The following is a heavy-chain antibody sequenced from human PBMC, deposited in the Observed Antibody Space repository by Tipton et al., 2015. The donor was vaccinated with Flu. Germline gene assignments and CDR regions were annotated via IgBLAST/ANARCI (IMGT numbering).Heavy chain of an antibody. CDR2: ISGCGGST. D-gene: IGHD6-19*01. CDR3: AKSGVAVADPFDY. CDR1: GFTFSSYA. J-gene: IGHJ4*02. V-gene: IGHV3-23*01. Sequence: SLRLSCAASGFTFSSYAMSWVRQAPGKGLEWVSAISGCGGSTYYEDSVKGRLTIPRDNSKKTLYLQMNSRRAEDTAVYYCAKSGVAVADPFDYWGQGTLVTVSS.